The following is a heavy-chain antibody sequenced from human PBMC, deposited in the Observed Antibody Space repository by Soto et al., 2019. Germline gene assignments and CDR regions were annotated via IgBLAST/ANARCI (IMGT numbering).Heavy chain of an antibody. CDR3: AKDRGHGRYCSGTSGYSVDY. Sequence: EVQLLESGGGLVQPGGSLRLSCAASGFTFNIYDMSWVRQAPGQGLQWVSSISGSGGRTFYADSVKGRFTISRDNSKNTLNLQMNSLRAEDTAVYYCAKDRGHGRYCSGTSGYSVDYWGQGTLVTVSS. CDR2: ISGSGGRT. V-gene: IGHV3-23*01. J-gene: IGHJ4*02. D-gene: IGHD2-2*01. CDR1: GFTFNIYD.